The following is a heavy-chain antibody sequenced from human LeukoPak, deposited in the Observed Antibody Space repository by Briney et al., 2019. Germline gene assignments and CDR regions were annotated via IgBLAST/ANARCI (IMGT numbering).Heavy chain of an antibody. CDR1: GFSISSVSYY. CDR3: ASGAAAGTWCSGAFDI. CDR2: IYTSGST. Sequence: SETLSLTCTVSGFSISSVSYYWSWLRQPAGKGLVWIGRIYTSGSTYYNPTLKSRVTISVDKSKNKFSLKLSSVTAADTAVYYCASGAAAGTWCSGAFDIWGQGTMVTVSS. D-gene: IGHD6-13*01. V-gene: IGHV4-61*02. J-gene: IGHJ3*02.